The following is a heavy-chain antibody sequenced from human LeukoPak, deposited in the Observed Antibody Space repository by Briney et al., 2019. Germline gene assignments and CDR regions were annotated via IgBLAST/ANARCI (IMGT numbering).Heavy chain of an antibody. J-gene: IGHJ4*02. V-gene: IGHV3-72*01. CDR2: TRNKANSSTT. Sequence: PAGSLRLYCAASGFTFSDHYMDWVRQAPGLGLEWVSHTRNKANSSTTEYAASVKGRFTISRDDSKNSLYLQMNSLKTEDTAVYYCARVLGYSGYDLAYWGQGTLVTVSS. CDR3: ARVLGYSGYDLAY. CDR1: GFTFSDHY. D-gene: IGHD5-12*01.